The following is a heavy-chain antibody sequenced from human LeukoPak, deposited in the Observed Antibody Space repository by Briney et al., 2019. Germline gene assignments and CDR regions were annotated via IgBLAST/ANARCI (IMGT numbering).Heavy chain of an antibody. Sequence: SETLSLTCTVSGGSISSSSYYWGWIRQPPGKGLEWIGSIYYSGSTYYNPSLKSRVTISVDTSKNQFSLKLSSVTAADTAVYYCASGLRFLEWSIYYFDYWGQGTLVTVSP. CDR2: IYYSGST. CDR3: ASGLRFLEWSIYYFDY. V-gene: IGHV4-39*01. J-gene: IGHJ4*02. D-gene: IGHD3-3*01. CDR1: GGSISSSSYY.